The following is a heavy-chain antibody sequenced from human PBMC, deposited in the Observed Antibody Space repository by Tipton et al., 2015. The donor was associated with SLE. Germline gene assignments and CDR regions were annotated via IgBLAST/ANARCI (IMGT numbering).Heavy chain of an antibody. D-gene: IGHD2-2*01. V-gene: IGHV4-39*07. CDR1: GDSISNNNYY. Sequence: TLSLTCTVSGDSISNNNYYWGWIRQPPGKGLEWIGNINYSGTTYYNPSLKTRVTVSVDTSKVQFSLRLTSMTAADTAVYFCARAIAVPATANSDAFDIWGQGTMVTVSS. CDR3: ARAIAVPATANSDAFDI. J-gene: IGHJ3*02. CDR2: INYSGTT.